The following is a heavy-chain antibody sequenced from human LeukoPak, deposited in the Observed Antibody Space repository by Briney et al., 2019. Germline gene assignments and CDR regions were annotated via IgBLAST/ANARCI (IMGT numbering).Heavy chain of an antibody. D-gene: IGHD3-22*01. Sequence: PSDTLSLTCVLSGDSISSTTYFWGWIRQPPGKGLEYIGTMHYSGGSDYTPSLKSRVTISVDTSKNHFSLKLTSVTAADTAVYYCASSGTYMIVAGAFDIWGQGTMVTASS. J-gene: IGHJ3*02. CDR3: ASSGTYMIVAGAFDI. CDR1: GDSISSTTYF. CDR2: MHYSGGS. V-gene: IGHV4-39*01.